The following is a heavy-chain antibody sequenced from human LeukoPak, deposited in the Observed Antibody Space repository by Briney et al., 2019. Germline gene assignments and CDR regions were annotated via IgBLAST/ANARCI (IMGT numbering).Heavy chain of an antibody. CDR3: ARTVTYYYNAMDV. J-gene: IGHJ6*02. Sequence: PSETLSLTCTVSGDSISSYYWSWIRQPPGKGLEWIGYIYYTGIINYNPSLKSRVTISVDTSKNQFSLRLRSVTAADTAVYYCARTVTYYYNAMDVWGQGTTVTVSS. V-gene: IGHV4-59*08. CDR1: GDSISSYY. D-gene: IGHD4-17*01. CDR2: IYYTGII.